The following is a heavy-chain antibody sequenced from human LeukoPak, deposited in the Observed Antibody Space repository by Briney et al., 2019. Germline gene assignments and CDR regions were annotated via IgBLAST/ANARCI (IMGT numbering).Heavy chain of an antibody. Sequence: ASVKVSCKASGYTFTNYYMHWVRQAPGQGLEWMGWINPNGGGTNYAQKFQGRVTMTRDTSISTAYMELSRLRSDDTAVYYCARVEGYYYYMDVWGKGTTVTVSS. CDR1: GYTFTNYY. D-gene: IGHD5-24*01. V-gene: IGHV1-2*02. CDR3: ARVEGYYYYMDV. CDR2: INPNGGGT. J-gene: IGHJ6*03.